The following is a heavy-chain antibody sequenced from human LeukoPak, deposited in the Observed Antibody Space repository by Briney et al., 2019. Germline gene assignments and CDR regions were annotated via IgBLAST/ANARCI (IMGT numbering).Heavy chain of an antibody. CDR3: ARDSTSLPDY. Sequence: GGSLRLSCAASGFTFSSYSMNWVRRAPGKGLEWVSTISSGSSHIYYADSVKGRFTISRDNAKNSLYLQMSSLSVEDTAVYYCARDSTSLPDYWGQGTLVTVSS. CDR2: ISSGSSHI. V-gene: IGHV3-21*01. CDR1: GFTFSSYS. J-gene: IGHJ4*02.